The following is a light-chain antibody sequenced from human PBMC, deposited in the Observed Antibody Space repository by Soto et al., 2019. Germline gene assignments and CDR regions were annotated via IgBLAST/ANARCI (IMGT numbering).Light chain of an antibody. CDR1: SSNIGSNT. J-gene: IGLJ2*01. CDR2: SNN. V-gene: IGLV1-44*01. Sequence: QAVVTQPPSASGTPGQRVTICCSGSSSNIGSNTVNWYQQLPGTAPKLLIYSNNQRPSGVPDRFSGSKSGPSASLAISGLQSEDEADYYCAAWDDSLNAVVFGGGTKLTVL. CDR3: AAWDDSLNAVV.